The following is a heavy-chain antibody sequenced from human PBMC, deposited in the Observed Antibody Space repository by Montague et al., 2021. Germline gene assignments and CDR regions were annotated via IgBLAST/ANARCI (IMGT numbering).Heavy chain of an antibody. Sequence: SLRLSCAASGFSFSSYWMHWVRQAPGKGLLWVSRITIDGSSTTFADSVKGRFTTSRDNAKATLYLQMNSLRVEDTAVYYCARNLASAAPEAFDIWGQGTMVTVSS. CDR3: ARNLASAAPEAFDI. J-gene: IGHJ3*02. V-gene: IGHV3-74*01. D-gene: IGHD6-13*01. CDR1: GFSFSSYW. CDR2: ITIDGSST.